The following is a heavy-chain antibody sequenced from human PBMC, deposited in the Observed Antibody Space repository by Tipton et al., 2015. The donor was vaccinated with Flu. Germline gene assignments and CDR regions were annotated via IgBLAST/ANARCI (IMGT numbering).Heavy chain of an antibody. CDR3: AREWGDAFDI. J-gene: IGHJ3*02. CDR2: ITHSGGT. CDR1: GGSFSGYY. V-gene: IGHV4-34*01. D-gene: IGHD2-8*01. Sequence: TLSLTCAVYGGSFSGYYWSWIRQPPGKGLEWIGEITHSGGTNYNPSLKSRVTISGDTSKNQFSLKLSSVTAADTAVYYCAREWGDAFDIWGQGTMVTVSS.